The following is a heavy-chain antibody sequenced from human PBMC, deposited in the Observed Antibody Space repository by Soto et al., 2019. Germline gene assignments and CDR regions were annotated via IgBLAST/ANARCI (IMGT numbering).Heavy chain of an antibody. D-gene: IGHD3-3*02. CDR2: IYASRAT. CDR3: ARSHSFDGSIYHYYFDF. Sequence: PSETLSLTCTVSGGSIGSFYWSWIRQSPGGTLEWIGYIYASRATTYNPSLESRITVSVDIPNNEFSLDLTSVTAADTAVYYCARSHSFDGSIYHYYFDFWGQGTLVTVSS. J-gene: IGHJ4*02. V-gene: IGHV4-59*01. CDR1: GGSIGSFY.